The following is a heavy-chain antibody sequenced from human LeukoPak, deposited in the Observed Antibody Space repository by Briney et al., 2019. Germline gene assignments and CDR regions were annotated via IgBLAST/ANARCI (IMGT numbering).Heavy chain of an antibody. J-gene: IGHJ4*02. Sequence: ASVKVSCKASGYTFTSYGISWVRQAPGQGLEWMGWISAYNGNTNYAQKLQGRVTMTTDTSTSTAYMELRSLRSDDTAVYYCARDLPRATVSKGSWDYWGQGTLVTVSS. D-gene: IGHD4-17*01. CDR2: ISAYNGNT. V-gene: IGHV1-18*01. CDR3: ARDLPRATVSKGSWDY. CDR1: GYTFTSYG.